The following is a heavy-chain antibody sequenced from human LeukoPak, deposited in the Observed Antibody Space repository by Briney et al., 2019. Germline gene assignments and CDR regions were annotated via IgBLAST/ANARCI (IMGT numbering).Heavy chain of an antibody. Sequence: GGSRRLSCAASGFSFTSHAMSGFRQAPGKGLEWVSGIIGGAGGTYYADSVKGRFTISRDNAKNTLYLQMNSLRAEDTAVYYCAHGSMYQLDYWGQGTLVTVSS. D-gene: IGHD2-2*01. J-gene: IGHJ4*02. CDR1: GFSFTSHA. V-gene: IGHV3-23*01. CDR2: IIGGAGGT. CDR3: AHGSMYQLDY.